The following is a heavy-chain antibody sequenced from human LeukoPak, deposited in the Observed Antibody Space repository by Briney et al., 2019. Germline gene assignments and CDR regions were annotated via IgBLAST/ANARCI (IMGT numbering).Heavy chain of an antibody. Sequence: QAGGSLRLSCETSGFPFSDHWMNWVRQAPGKGLEWVANIRKDGSNKHYLDSVRGRFIISRDNAKNSLYLHMNSLRVEDTGVYYCARDFWNYFDHWGQGTLVTVSS. J-gene: IGHJ4*02. CDR3: ARDFWNYFDH. CDR1: GFPFSDHW. CDR2: IRKDGSNK. V-gene: IGHV3-7*01. D-gene: IGHD3-3*01.